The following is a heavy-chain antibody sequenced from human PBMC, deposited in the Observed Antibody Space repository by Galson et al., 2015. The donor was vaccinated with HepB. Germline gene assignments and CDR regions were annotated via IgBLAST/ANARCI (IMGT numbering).Heavy chain of an antibody. V-gene: IGHV3-33*01. J-gene: IGHJ4*02. CDR1: GFTFSSYR. D-gene: IGHD1-26*01. Sequence: SLSPSCAASGFTFSSYRLHWVRQAPGKGLELVALIWYDGSKEYYADSVKGRFTISRDNSQNTLYLQLNSLRAEDTAVYYCARGSLMGATTDSSNVDSWGQGTLVTVSS. CDR2: IWYDGSKE. CDR3: ARGSLMGATTDSSNVDS.